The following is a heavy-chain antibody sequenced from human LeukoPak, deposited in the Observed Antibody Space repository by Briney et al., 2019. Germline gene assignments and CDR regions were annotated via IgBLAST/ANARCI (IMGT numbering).Heavy chain of an antibody. CDR1: GFTVSSNY. CDR3: ARDGSSGSYRGY. Sequence: GGSLRLSCAASGFTVSSNYMNWVRQAPGKGLGWGSVIYSGGSTYYADSVKGRFTISRKNSKNTLYLQMNSLRAEDTAVYYCARDGSSGSYRGYWGQGTLVTVSS. V-gene: IGHV3-66*01. J-gene: IGHJ4*02. CDR2: IYSGGST. D-gene: IGHD3-10*01.